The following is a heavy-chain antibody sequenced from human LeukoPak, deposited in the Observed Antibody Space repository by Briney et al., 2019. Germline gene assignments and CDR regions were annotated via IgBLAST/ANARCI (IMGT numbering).Heavy chain of an antibody. CDR3: TRGFDY. Sequence: ASETLSLTCTVSGGSISSSSYYWGWIRQPPGKGLEWIGSTYYSGSTYYNPSLKSRVTISVDTSKNQFSLKLSSVTAADTAVYYCTRGFDYWGQGTLVTVSS. V-gene: IGHV4-39*07. CDR1: GGSISSSSYY. J-gene: IGHJ4*02. CDR2: TYYSGST.